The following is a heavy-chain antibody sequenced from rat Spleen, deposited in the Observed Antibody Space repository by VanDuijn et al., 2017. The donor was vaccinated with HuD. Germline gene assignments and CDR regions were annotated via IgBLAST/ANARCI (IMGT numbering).Heavy chain of an antibody. Sequence: QVQLKESGPGLVQPSQTLSLTCTVSGFSLTSSTVSWVRRPPGKDLGWIAAISSGGTTYYNSVFKSRLSISRDTSKNQVFLEMNSLQSVDIATYYCARDRYVDYGLGHFDYWGQGVMVTVSS. V-gene: IGHV2-6*01. CDR2: ISSGGTT. CDR3: ARDRYVDYGLGHFDY. D-gene: IGHD1-6*01. J-gene: IGHJ2*01. CDR1: GFSLTSST.